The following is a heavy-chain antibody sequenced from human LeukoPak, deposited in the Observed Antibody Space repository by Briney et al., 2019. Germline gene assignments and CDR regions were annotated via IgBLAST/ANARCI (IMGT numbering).Heavy chain of an antibody. Sequence: RAPVTVSRKASGYTFTGYYIHWVRQAPGKGLEWMGWINPNSGGTNYAQKFQGRVTMTRDTSISTAYMGVSRLRSDDTAVYYCASVYSRSWYGAFDICGQGRMVTVSS. CDR2: INPNSGGT. V-gene: IGHV1-2*02. CDR1: GYTFTGYY. CDR3: ASVYSRSWYGAFDI. J-gene: IGHJ3*02. D-gene: IGHD6-13*01.